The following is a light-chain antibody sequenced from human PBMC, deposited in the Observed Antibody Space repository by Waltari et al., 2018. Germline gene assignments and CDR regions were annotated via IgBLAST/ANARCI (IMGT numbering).Light chain of an antibody. V-gene: IGLV2-14*03. CDR2: GVS. CDR1: NSDIGGYSY. J-gene: IGLJ3*02. CDR3: SSFTSSGTWV. Sequence: QSALTQPAPVSGSPRQSITISCTGTNSDIGGYSYVSWYQHHSGKAPKLMIFGVSDRPSGVSNRFSGSKSGNTASLTISGLQAEDEADYYCSSFTSSGTWVFGGGTRVTVL.